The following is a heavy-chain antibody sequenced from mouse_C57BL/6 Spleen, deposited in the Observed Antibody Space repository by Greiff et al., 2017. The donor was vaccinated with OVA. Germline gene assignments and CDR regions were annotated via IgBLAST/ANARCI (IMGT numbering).Heavy chain of an antibody. D-gene: IGHD2-1*01. CDR2: IDPSDSYT. CDR3: ARYLYIYAMDY. CDR1: GYTFTSYW. J-gene: IGHJ4*01. V-gene: IGHV1-69*01. Sequence: QVQLQQPGAELVMPGASVKLSCKASGYTFTSYWMHWVKQRPGQGLEWIGEIDPSDSYTNYNQKFKGKSTLTVDKSSSTAYMQLSNLTSEDSAVYYCARYLYIYAMDYWGQGTSVTVSS.